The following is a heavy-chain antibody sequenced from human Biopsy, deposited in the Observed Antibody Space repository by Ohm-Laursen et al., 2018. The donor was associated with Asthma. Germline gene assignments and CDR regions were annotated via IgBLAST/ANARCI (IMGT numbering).Heavy chain of an antibody. D-gene: IGHD3-10*01. CDR1: GFDLRDYT. J-gene: IGHJ4*02. V-gene: IGHV3-21*01. CDR3: SRDFTIGSGSPFHF. Sequence: SLRLSCTASGFDLRDYTMNWVRQAPGKGLEWVASISGLSRYIYHATSLRGRFTISRDNAKRSLYLQIDSLRGDDTAVYYCSRDFTIGSGSPFHFWGRGTLVTVSS. CDR2: ISGLSRYI.